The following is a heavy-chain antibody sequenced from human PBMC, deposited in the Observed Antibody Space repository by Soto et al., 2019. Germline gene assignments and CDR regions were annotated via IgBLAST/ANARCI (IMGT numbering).Heavy chain of an antibody. Sequence: SETPSLTCTVPGGSISSSSYYWGGIRHPPGKGLEWIGSIYYSGCTYYNPSLKSRVTISVDTSKNQFSLKLSSVTAADTAVYYCARHNGPLYVGYYYDMNVWGQGTTVS. V-gene: IGHV4-39*01. CDR2: IYYSGCT. J-gene: IGHJ6*02. CDR1: GGSISSSSYY. D-gene: IGHD3-16*01. CDR3: ARHNGPLYVGYYYDMNV.